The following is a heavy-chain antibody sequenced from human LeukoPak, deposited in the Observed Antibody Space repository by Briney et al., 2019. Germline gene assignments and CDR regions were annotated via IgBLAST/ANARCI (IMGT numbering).Heavy chain of an antibody. J-gene: IGHJ4*02. CDR3: AKDRRFSVTTDYYFDV. V-gene: IGHV3-23*01. D-gene: IGHD4-17*01. CDR1: GFTFSSFA. CDR2: ISATGEKA. Sequence: PGGSLRLSCKASGFTFSSFAMNWVRQAPGKGLEWASVISATGEKAYYTESVKDRFTISRDYSKDTVFLKMDSLRIDDTAIYYCAKDRRFSVTTDYYFDVWGPGTLVTVSS.